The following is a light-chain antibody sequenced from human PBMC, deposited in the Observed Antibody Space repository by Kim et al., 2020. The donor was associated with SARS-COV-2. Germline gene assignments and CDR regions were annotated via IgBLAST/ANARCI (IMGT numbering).Light chain of an antibody. Sequence: EIVLTQSPATLSLSPGERATLSCRASQSVSSYLAWYQQKPGQAPRLLIYDASNRATGIPARFSRSGSGTDFTLTISSLEPEDFAVYYCQQRSKLFTFGPDQGGYQ. V-gene: IGKV3-11*01. J-gene: IGKJ3*01. CDR1: QSVSSY. CDR3: QQRSKLFT. CDR2: DAS.